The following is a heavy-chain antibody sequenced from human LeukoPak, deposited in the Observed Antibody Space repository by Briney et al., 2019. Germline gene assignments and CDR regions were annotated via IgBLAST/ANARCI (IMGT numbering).Heavy chain of an antibody. CDR3: ARDYKYAFDN. J-gene: IGHJ4*02. V-gene: IGHV3-48*01. Sequence: GGSLRLSCAASGFTFSDYSMNWGREAPGKGVEWISYIGIDSGNTKYADSVKGPFTIYADKAKTSLYLQMNSLRVEDTAVSHCARDYKYAFDNWGQGTLVTVSS. CDR2: IGIDSGNT. D-gene: IGHD5-24*01. CDR1: GFTFSDYS.